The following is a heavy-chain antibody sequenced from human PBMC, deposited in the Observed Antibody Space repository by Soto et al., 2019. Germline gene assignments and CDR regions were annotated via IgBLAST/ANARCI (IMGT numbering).Heavy chain of an antibody. CDR2: ISYDGSNK. CDR1: GFTFSSYA. D-gene: IGHD2-21*02. V-gene: IGHV3-30-3*01. CDR3: ARLAYCGGDCYSLYFDL. J-gene: IGHJ2*01. Sequence: QVQLVESGGGVVQPGRSLRLSCAASGFTFSSYAMHWVRQAPGKGLEWVAVISYDGSNKYYADSVKGRFTISRDNSKNTLYLQMTSLRAEVTAVYYCARLAYCGGDCYSLYFDLWGRGTLVTVSS.